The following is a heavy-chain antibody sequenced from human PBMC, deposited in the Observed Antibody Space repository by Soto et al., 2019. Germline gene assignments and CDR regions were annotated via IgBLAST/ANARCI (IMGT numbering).Heavy chain of an antibody. D-gene: IGHD6-19*01. CDR2: ISYDGGDK. Sequence: QVQLVESGGGVVQPGRSLRLSCAASGFTFSSYAMHWVRQAPGKGLEWVAVISYDGGDKNYADSVKGRFIISRDNPKNTLYLQMNSLRGEDTAVYYCAKDWSGSTIAGADCWGQGTLVTVSS. CDR1: GFTFSSYA. V-gene: IGHV3-30*18. CDR3: AKDWSGSTIAGADC. J-gene: IGHJ4*02.